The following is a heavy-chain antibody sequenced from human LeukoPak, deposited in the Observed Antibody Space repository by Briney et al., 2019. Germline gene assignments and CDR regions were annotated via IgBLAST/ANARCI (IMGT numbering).Heavy chain of an antibody. D-gene: IGHD3-22*01. V-gene: IGHV1-2*02. Sequence: ASVKVSCKASGYTFTGYYMHWVRQAPGQGLEWMGWINPNSGGTNYAQKFQGRVTMTRDTSISTAYMELSRLRSDDTAVYYCARVRYDSSGYLLDYWGQGTLVTVSS. CDR3: ARVRYDSSGYLLDY. CDR1: GYTFTGYY. CDR2: INPNSGGT. J-gene: IGHJ4*02.